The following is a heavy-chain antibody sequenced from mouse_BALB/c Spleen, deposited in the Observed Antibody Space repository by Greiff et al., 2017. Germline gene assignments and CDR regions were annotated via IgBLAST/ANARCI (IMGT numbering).Heavy chain of an antibody. CDR3: VRGYYAMDY. J-gene: IGHJ4*01. V-gene: IGHV2-9-2*01. CDR2: IWTGGGT. CDR1: GFSLTSYD. Sequence: VQGVESGPGLVAPSQSLSITCTVSGFSLTSYDISWIRQPPGKGLEWLGVIWTGGGTNYNSAFMSRLSISKDNSKSQVFLKMNSLQTDDTAIYYCVRGYYAMDYWGQGTSVTVSS.